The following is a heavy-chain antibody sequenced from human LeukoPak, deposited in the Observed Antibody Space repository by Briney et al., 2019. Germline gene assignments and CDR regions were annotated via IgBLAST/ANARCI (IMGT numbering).Heavy chain of an antibody. CDR3: ARAAKRWLQLNYFDY. CDR2: INHSGST. J-gene: IGHJ4*02. V-gene: IGHV4-34*01. Sequence: SETLSLTCAVYGGSFSSYYWSWIRQPPGKGLEWIGEINHSGSTNYNPSLKSRVTISVDTSKNQFSLKLSSVTAADTAVYYCARAAKRWLQLNYFDYWGQGTLVTVSS. D-gene: IGHD5-24*01. CDR1: GGSFSSYY.